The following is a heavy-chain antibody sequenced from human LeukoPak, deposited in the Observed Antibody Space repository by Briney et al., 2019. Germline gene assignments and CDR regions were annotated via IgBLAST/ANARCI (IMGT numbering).Heavy chain of an antibody. Sequence: GASVKVSCKASGYTFTGYYMHWVRQAPGQGFEWMGWINTHSGGTNYAQKFQGRVTMTRDTSISTAYMELSRLRSDDTAVYYCARVGRGYSYGYFDYWGQGTLVTVSS. CDR3: ARVGRGYSYGYFDY. CDR2: INTHSGGT. V-gene: IGHV1-2*02. D-gene: IGHD5-18*01. J-gene: IGHJ4*02. CDR1: GYTFTGYY.